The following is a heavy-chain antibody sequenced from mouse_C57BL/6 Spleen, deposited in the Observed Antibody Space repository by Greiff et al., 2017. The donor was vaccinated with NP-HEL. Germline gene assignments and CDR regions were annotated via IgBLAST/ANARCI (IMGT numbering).Heavy chain of an antibody. CDR2: IDPSDSYT. J-gene: IGHJ4*01. Sequence: VQLQQPGAELVRPGTSVKLSCKASGYTFTSYWMHWVKQRPGQGLEWIGVIDPSDSYTNYNQKFKGKATLTVDTSSSTAYLQLSSLTSEDSAVYYCARWLLLYYDIDDWGKGTSVTVSS. CDR1: GYTFTSYW. V-gene: IGHV1-59*01. CDR3: ARWLLLYYDIDD. D-gene: IGHD2-3*01.